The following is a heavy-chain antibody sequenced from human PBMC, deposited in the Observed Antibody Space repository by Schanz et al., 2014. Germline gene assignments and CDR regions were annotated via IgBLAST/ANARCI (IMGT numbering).Heavy chain of an antibody. V-gene: IGHV3-23*04. CDR2: VSSRSDEI. CDR3: AKDLGVDCGDGCFNWYFDL. CDR1: GFTFSSYS. Sequence: EVQVVESGGGLVQPGGSLRLSCAASGFTFSSYSMNWVRQAPGKGLEWVAAVSSRSDEIKYADSVRGRFTISRDNSRSTMYLQMNSLRAEDTAVYFCAKDLGVDCGDGCFNWYFDLWGRGTLVTVSS. J-gene: IGHJ2*01. D-gene: IGHD2-21*02.